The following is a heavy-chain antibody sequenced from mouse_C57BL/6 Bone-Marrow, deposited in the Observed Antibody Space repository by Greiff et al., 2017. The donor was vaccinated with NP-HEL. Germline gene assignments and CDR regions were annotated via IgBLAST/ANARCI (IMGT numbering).Heavy chain of an antibody. CDR1: GYTFTDYN. V-gene: IGHV1-18*01. Sequence: EVQLQQSGPELVKPGASVKIPCKASGYTFTDYNMDWVKQSHGKSLEWIGDINPNNGGTIYNQKFKGKATLTVAKSSSTAYMELRSLTSEDTAVYYCARGNWDGKWFAYWGQGTLVTVSA. CDR2: INPNNGGT. CDR3: ARGNWDGKWFAY. J-gene: IGHJ3*01. D-gene: IGHD4-1*01.